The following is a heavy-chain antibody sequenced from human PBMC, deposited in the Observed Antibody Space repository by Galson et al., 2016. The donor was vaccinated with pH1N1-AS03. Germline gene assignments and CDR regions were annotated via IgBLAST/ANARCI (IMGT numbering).Heavy chain of an antibody. J-gene: IGHJ5*02. CDR3: ARHGEPSTLSAWFDP. Sequence: QSGAEVKKPGESLRISCRASGFTFTNYWIGWVRQLPGKGLAWLGIISARDSDVRYNPSFQGQVTFPVDESIDTAYMQWSSLRASDTAMYFCARHGEPSTLSAWFDPWGQGTLVTVSS. CDR2: ISARDSDV. V-gene: IGHV5-51*01. CDR1: GFTFTNYW. D-gene: IGHD2/OR15-2a*01.